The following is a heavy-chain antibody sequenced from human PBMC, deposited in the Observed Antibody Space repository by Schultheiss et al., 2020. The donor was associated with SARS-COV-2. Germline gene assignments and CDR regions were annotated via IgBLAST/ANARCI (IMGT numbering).Heavy chain of an antibody. J-gene: IGHJ6*02. Sequence: SVKVSCKTSGYIFTYHYIHWVRQAPGQGLEWMGGIIPIFGTANYAQKFQGRVTITADESTSTAYMELSSLRSEDTAVYYCARDVGYRNGDYYYALDVWGQGTTVTVSS. D-gene: IGHD5-18*01. CDR2: IIPIFGTA. V-gene: IGHV1-69*13. CDR1: GYIFTYHY. CDR3: ARDVGYRNGDYYYALDV.